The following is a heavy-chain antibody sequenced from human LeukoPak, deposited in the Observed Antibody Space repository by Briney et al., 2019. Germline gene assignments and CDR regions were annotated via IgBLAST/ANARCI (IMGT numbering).Heavy chain of an antibody. CDR1: GFIFSDYY. CDR3: ARDFTTWGYSGLFDY. J-gene: IGHJ4*02. D-gene: IGHD1-26*01. V-gene: IGHV3-11*06. CDR2: ISSSNSYT. Sequence: GGSLRLSCAASGFIFSDYYMSWIRQASGKGLEWVSYISSSNSYTNYADSVKGRFTISRDNSKKSLYLEMNSLRAEDTAVYYCARDFTTWGYSGLFDYWGQGTLVTVSS.